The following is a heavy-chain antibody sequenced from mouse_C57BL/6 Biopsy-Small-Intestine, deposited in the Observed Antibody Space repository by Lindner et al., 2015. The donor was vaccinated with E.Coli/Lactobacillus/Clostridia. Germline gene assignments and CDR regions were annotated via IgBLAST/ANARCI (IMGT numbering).Heavy chain of an antibody. D-gene: IGHD2-13*01. CDR1: GYSFPDYN. V-gene: IGHV1-39*01. Sequence: VQLQESGTELVKPGASVKISCKTSGYSFPDYNMAWVKQSHGKSLEWIGNINPYYGSTTYDQKFKGKATLTADKSSTTAYMHLNSLTSEDSAVYYCARRRYYGDWGFAYWGQGTLVTVSA. CDR3: ARRRYYGDWGFAY. J-gene: IGHJ3*01. CDR2: INPYYGST.